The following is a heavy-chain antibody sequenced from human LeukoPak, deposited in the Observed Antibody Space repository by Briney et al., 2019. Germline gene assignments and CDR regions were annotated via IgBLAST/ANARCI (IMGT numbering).Heavy chain of an antibody. CDR2: ISSTGSSK. J-gene: IGHJ4*02. V-gene: IGHV3-21*01. CDR3: ARETDGFDY. D-gene: IGHD2-21*02. CDR1: GFPFSTFA. Sequence: GGSLRLSCAASGFPFSTFAMNWVRQAPGKGLEWVSSISSTGSSKYYADSVKGRFTISRDNANNSLYLQMNSLRAEDTAMYYCARETDGFDYWGQGTLVTVSS.